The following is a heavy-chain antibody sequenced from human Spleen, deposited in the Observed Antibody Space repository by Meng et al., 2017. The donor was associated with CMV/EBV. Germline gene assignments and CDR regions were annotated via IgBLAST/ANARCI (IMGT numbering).Heavy chain of an antibody. J-gene: IGHJ4*02. V-gene: IGHV2-5*02. Sequence: PTPATTTTTLPSTCTISGFSRSTRGVGVGLIRHTPGKALEWLAPIYWDDDKRYSPSLKSTLTITKQTSKNQVVLTMTNMDPVDTATYYCAHRRMYGSSWSDYWGQGTLVTVSS. CDR1: GFSRSTRGVG. CDR2: IYWDDDK. D-gene: IGHD6-13*01. CDR3: AHRRMYGSSWSDY.